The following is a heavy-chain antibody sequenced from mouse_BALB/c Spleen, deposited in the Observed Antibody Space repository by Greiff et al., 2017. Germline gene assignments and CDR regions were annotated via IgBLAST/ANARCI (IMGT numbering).Heavy chain of an antibody. Sequence: LEESGAELVKPGASVKLSCKASGYTFTSYYMYWVKQRPGQGLEWIGEINPSNGGTNFNEKFKSKATLTVDKSSSTAYMQLSSLTSEDSAVYYCTRLAYWGQGTLVTVSA. CDR1: GYTFTSYY. CDR2: INPSNGGT. CDR3: TRLAY. V-gene: IGHV1S81*02. J-gene: IGHJ3*01.